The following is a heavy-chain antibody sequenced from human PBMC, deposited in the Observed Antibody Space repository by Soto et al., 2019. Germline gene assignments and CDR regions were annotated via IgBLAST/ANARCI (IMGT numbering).Heavy chain of an antibody. Sequence: PSETLSLTCTVSGGSISSSSYYWGWIRQPPGKGLEWIGSIYYSGSTYYNPSLKSRVTISVDTSKNQFSLKLSSVTAADTAVYYCAXHGSGSYYNNWFDPWGQGTLVTVSS. V-gene: IGHV4-39*01. CDR1: GGSISSSSYY. J-gene: IGHJ5*02. CDR3: AXHGSGSYYNNWFDP. CDR2: IYYSGST. D-gene: IGHD3-10*01.